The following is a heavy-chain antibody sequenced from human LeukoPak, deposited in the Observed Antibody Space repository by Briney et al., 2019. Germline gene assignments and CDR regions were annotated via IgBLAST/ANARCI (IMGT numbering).Heavy chain of an antibody. CDR2: IIPILGIA. J-gene: IGHJ6*02. V-gene: IGHV1-69*04. CDR3: ATPGGSGSYPYYYYYGMDV. Sequence: SEKVSCKASGGTFSSYAISWVRQAPGQGLEWMGRIIPILGIANYAQKFQGRVTITADKSTSTAYMELSSLRSEDTAVYYCATPGGSGSYPYYYYYGMDVWGQGTTVTVSS. D-gene: IGHD3-10*01. CDR1: GGTFSSYA.